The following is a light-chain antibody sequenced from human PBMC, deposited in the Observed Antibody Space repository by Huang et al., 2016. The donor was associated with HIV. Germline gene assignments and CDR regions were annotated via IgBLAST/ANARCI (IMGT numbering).Light chain of an antibody. Sequence: DILLTQSPATLSVSLGERATLSCRATQSVSSNLAWYRQKIGQAPRLLIYAVSARANGVSSRFSGSGSGTEFTLTISSLKSEDSAVYYCQQYDNRPPWTFGQGTKVEI. J-gene: IGKJ1*01. CDR3: QQYDNRPPWT. CDR1: QSVSSN. CDR2: AVS. V-gene: IGKV3-15*01.